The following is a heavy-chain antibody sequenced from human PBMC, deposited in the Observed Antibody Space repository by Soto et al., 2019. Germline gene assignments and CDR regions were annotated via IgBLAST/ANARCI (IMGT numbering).Heavy chain of an antibody. CDR3: TRDRADKSGTTKPFDY. CDR2: IRSKAYGGTT. CDR1: GFTFGDYA. Sequence: PGGSLRLSCTASGFTFGDYAMSWFRQAPGKGLEWVGFIRSKAYGGTTEYAASVKGRFTISRDDSKSIAYLQMNSLKTEDTAVYYCTRDRADKSGTTKPFDYWGQGTLVTVSS. J-gene: IGHJ4*02. D-gene: IGHD1-7*01. V-gene: IGHV3-49*03.